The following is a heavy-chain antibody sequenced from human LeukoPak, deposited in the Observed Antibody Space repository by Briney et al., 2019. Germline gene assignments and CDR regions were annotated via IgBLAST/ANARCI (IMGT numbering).Heavy chain of an antibody. CDR3: ARDAYAY. V-gene: IGHV3-23*01. CDR1: GVTFSSYG. D-gene: IGHD2-8*01. J-gene: IGHJ4*02. CDR2: IGGRDGST. Sequence: GGSLRLSCAASGVTFSSYGMSWVRQAPGKGLEWVSAIGGRDGSTYYADSVKGRFTISRDNAKNTLYVQMNSLGAEDTAVYYCARDAYAYWGQGTLVTVSS.